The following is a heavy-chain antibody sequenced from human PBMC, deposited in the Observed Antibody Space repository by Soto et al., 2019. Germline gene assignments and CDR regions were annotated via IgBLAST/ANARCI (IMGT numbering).Heavy chain of an antibody. CDR2: IIPIFGTA. Sequence: QVQLVQSGAEVKKPGSSVKVSCKASGGTFSSYAISWVRQAPGQGLEWMGGIIPIFGTANYEQKFQGRVTITADESTSTAYMELSSLRSEDTAVYYCATRGFWSVPNYYGMDVWGQGTTVTVSS. D-gene: IGHD3-3*01. V-gene: IGHV1-69*01. CDR1: GGTFSSYA. CDR3: ATRGFWSVPNYYGMDV. J-gene: IGHJ6*02.